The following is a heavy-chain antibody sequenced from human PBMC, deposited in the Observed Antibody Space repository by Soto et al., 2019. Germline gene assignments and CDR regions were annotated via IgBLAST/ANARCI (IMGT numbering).Heavy chain of an antibody. Sequence: QVQLVESGGGVVQPGRSLRLACAASGFIFSGYGMHWVRQAPGKGLEWVAVISHDGSSKFYADSVKGRFTISRDNSMNTLYLEKSSLRPDDTAGYYCAKERVVRGVTDYWGQGTLVTVSS. J-gene: IGHJ4*02. CDR3: AKERVVRGVTDY. CDR1: GFIFSGYG. CDR2: ISHDGSSK. V-gene: IGHV3-30*18. D-gene: IGHD3-10*01.